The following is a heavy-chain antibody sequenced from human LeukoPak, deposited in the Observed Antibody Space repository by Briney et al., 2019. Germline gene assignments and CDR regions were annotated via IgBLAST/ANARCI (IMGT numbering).Heavy chain of an antibody. CDR1: GFTFSSYS. V-gene: IGHV3-21*01. J-gene: IGHJ4*02. D-gene: IGHD6-19*01. Sequence: KAGGSLRLSCAASGFTFSSYSMNWVRQAPGKGLEWVSSISSSSSYIYYADSVKGRFTISRDNAKNSLYLQMNSLRAEDTAVYYCARESSGWYGGLDYWGQGTLVTVSS. CDR3: ARESSGWYGGLDY. CDR2: ISSSSSYI.